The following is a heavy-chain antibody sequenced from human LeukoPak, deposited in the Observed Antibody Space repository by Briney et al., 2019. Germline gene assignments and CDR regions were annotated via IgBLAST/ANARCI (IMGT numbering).Heavy chain of an antibody. V-gene: IGHV4-34*01. CDR1: VGSFSDYH. D-gene: IGHD2-2*01. CDR2: INHSGST. J-gene: IGHJ4*02. Sequence: SETLSLTCAVYVGSFSDYHWSWIRQPPGKGLEWIGEINHSGSTNYNPSLKSRVTISVDTSKNQISLNLKFVTAADTAAYYCARQTMLVGYANGLGFNYWGEGTLVTVSS. CDR3: ARQTMLVGYANGLGFNY.